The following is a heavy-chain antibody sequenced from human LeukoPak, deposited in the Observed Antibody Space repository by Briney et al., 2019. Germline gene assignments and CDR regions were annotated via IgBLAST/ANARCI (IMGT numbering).Heavy chain of an antibody. Sequence: SETLSLTCTVSGGSISSYYWSWIRQPPGKGLEWIGHIYYSGSTNYNPSLKSRVTISVDTSKNQFSLKLSSVTAADTAVYYCARSTEGYDFWSGYPYYYYGMDVWGQGTTVTVSS. D-gene: IGHD3-3*01. CDR3: ARSTEGYDFWSGYPYYYYGMDV. CDR1: GGSISSYY. V-gene: IGHV4-59*01. CDR2: IYYSGST. J-gene: IGHJ6*02.